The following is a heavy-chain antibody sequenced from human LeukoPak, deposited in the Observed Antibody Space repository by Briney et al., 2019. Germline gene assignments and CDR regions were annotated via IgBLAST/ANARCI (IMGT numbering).Heavy chain of an antibody. CDR3: AKDKIRGGALGYYYYIDV. Sequence: AGGSLRLSCAASGFTLDKYAVHWVRQTPGKGLEWVSLISWDGGSTYYADSVKGRLIISRDNSKNSLYLQLNSLRAEDTGLYYCAKDKIRGGALGYYYYIDVWGKGTTVTVSS. CDR2: ISWDGGST. V-gene: IGHV3-43D*03. D-gene: IGHD3-10*01. J-gene: IGHJ6*03. CDR1: GFTLDKYA.